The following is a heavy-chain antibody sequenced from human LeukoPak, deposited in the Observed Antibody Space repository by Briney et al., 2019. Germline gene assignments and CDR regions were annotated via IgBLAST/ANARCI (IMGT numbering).Heavy chain of an antibody. J-gene: IGHJ4*02. Sequence: PGRSLRLSCAASGFTFSSYAMHWVRQAPGKGLEWVAVISYDGSNKYYADSVKGRFTISRDNSKNTLYLQMNSLRAEDTAVYYCARDHGSYYYLDYWPQGTLVSVSS. CDR1: GFTFSSYA. D-gene: IGHD1-26*01. V-gene: IGHV3-30-3*01. CDR2: ISYDGSNK. CDR3: ARDHGSYYYLDY.